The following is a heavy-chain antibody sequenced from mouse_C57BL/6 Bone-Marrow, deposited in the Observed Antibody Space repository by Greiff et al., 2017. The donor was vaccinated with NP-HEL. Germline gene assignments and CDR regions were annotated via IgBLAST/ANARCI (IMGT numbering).Heavy chain of an antibody. CDR1: GYSITSGYY. V-gene: IGHV3-6*01. D-gene: IGHD2-3*01. CDR2: ISYDGSN. Sequence: EVKVEESGPGLVKPSQSLSLTCSVTGYSITSGYYWNWIRQFPGNKLEWMGYISYDGSNNYNPSLKNRISITRDTSKNQFFLKLNSVTTEDTATYYCARGIYDGYFYAMDYWGQGTSVTVSS. J-gene: IGHJ4*01. CDR3: ARGIYDGYFYAMDY.